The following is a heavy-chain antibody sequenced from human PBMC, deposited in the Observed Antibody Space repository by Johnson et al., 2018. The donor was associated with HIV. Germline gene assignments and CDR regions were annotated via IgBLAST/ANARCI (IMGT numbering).Heavy chain of an antibody. CDR3: VGGWDAFDI. Sequence: QVQLMESGGGVVQPGRSLRLSCAASGFTFSSYGMHWVRQAPGKGLEWVAVIWYDGSNKYYADSVKGRFTISRDNSKNTLYLQMNSLRAEDTAVYYCVGGWDAFDIWGQGTMVTVSS. V-gene: IGHV3-30*19. CDR1: GFTFSSYG. CDR2: IWYDGSNK. J-gene: IGHJ3*02. D-gene: IGHD3-16*01.